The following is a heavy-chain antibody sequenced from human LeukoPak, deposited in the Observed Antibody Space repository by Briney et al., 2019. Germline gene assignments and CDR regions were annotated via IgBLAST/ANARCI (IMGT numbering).Heavy chain of an antibody. CDR2: INPNSGGT. Sequence: ASVKVSCKASGYTFTGYYIHWVRQAPGQGLEWMGWINPNSGGTNYAQKFQGRVTMTRDTSISPAYMELRRLRSDDTAVYYCARETSQKGAHYMDVWGKGTTVTISS. V-gene: IGHV1-2*02. CDR1: GYTFTGYY. CDR3: ARETSQKGAHYMDV. J-gene: IGHJ6*03. D-gene: IGHD3-16*01.